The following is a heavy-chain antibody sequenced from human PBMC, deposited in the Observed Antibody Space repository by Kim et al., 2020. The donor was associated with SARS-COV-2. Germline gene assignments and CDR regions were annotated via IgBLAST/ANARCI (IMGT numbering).Heavy chain of an antibody. D-gene: IGHD3-22*01. Sequence: GESLKISCKGSGYSFTSYWIGWVRQMPGKGLEWMGIIYPGDSDTRYSPSFQGQVTISADKSISTAYLQWSSLKASDTAMYYCARQKNYYDSSGYYYYCYGMDVWGQGTTVTVSS. CDR2: IYPGDSDT. CDR3: ARQKNYYDSSGYYYYCYGMDV. V-gene: IGHV5-51*01. J-gene: IGHJ6*02. CDR1: GYSFTSYW.